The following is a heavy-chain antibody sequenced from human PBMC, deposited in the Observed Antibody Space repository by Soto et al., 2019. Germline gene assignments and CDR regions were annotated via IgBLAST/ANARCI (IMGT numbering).Heavy chain of an antibody. J-gene: IGHJ4*02. CDR2: ISAYNGNT. D-gene: IGHD4-17*01. CDR1: GYTFTSYG. V-gene: IGHV1-18*04. CDR3: ARGITVTIRPYYFDY. Sequence: QIELVQSGAEVKRPGASVKVSCKTSGYTFTSYGISWVRQAPGQGLEWMAWISAYNGNTNYAQQFQDRLTMTTDTSTSTAYMELRGLTSDDTAVYFCARGITVTIRPYYFDYCGQGTLVTVSS.